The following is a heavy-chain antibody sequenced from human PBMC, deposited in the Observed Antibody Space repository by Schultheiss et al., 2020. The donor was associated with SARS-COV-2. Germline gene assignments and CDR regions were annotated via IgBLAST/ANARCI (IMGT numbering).Heavy chain of an antibody. V-gene: IGHV4-34*01. CDR3: AGGPYCSSTSGYIARYYYYYMDV. J-gene: IGHJ6*03. CDR2: INNSGST. Sequence: SETLSLTCAVYGGSFSGYYWCWIRQPPGKGLEWIGEINNSGSTNYNPSLKSRLTISVDTSKNQFSLKLSSVTAADTAVYYCAGGPYCSSTSGYIARYYYYYMDVWGKGTTVTVSS. CDR1: GGSFSGYY. D-gene: IGHD2-2*02.